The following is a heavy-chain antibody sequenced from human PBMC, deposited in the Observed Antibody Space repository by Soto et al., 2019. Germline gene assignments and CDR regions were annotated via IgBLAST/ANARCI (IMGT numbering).Heavy chain of an antibody. V-gene: IGHV5-51*01. J-gene: IGHJ5*02. Sequence: VESLKISCKGSGYSFTSYCSGWVRQMPGKGLEWMGIIYPGDSDTRYSPSFQGQVTISADKSISTAYLQWSSLKASDTAMYYCARSGVGAKFYNWFDPWGQGTLVTVSS. CDR3: ARSGVGAKFYNWFDP. CDR2: IYPGDSDT. D-gene: IGHD1-26*01. CDR1: GYSFTSYC.